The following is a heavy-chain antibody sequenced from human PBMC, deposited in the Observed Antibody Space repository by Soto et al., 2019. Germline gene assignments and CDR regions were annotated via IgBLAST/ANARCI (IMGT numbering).Heavy chain of an antibody. J-gene: IGHJ3*02. CDR3: AKDPPGLATGGPKDDTLNI. Sequence: QVQLVESGGGVVQPGRSLRLSCTASGFTFSNFVMHWVRQAPGKGLEWVAVISYDGSNKHYADSVKGRFTISRDNSKNTLYLQMNSLRAEDTAVYYCAKDPPGLATGGPKDDTLNIWGQGTMVTVSS. D-gene: IGHD3-16*01. CDR1: GFTFSNFV. CDR2: ISYDGSNK. V-gene: IGHV3-30*18.